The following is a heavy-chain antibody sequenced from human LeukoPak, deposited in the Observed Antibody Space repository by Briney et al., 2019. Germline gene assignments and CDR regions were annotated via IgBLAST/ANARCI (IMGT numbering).Heavy chain of an antibody. D-gene: IGHD1-1*01. CDR3: ARYFSGKTLDY. CDR1: GGSITNYY. V-gene: IGHV4-59*01. CDR2: IFHSGSA. J-gene: IGHJ4*02. Sequence: SETLSLTCSVSGGSITNYYWTWIRQPPGKGLEWIGYIFHSGSANYNPSLKSRVTMSVGMSKNQFSLNLSSVSAADTAVYYCARYFSGKTLDYWGQGAPVTVSS.